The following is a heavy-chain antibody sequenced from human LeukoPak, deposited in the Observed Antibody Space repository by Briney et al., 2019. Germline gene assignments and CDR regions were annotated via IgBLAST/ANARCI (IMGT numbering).Heavy chain of an antibody. CDR1: GFTFSSYA. V-gene: IGHV3-23*01. CDR3: AKDAALQYYDFWSGRMEYYFDY. D-gene: IGHD3-3*01. CDR2: ISGSGGST. Sequence: GGSLRLSCAASGFTFSSYAMTWVRQAPGKGLEWVSAISGSGGSTYYADSVKGRFTISRDNSKNTLYLQMNSLRAEDTAVYYCAKDAALQYYDFWSGRMEYYFDYWGQGTLVTVSS. J-gene: IGHJ4*02.